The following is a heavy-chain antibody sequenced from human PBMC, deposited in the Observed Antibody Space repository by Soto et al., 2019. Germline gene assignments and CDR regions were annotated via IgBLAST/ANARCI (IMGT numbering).Heavy chain of an antibody. CDR1: GDSVSSNSAS. D-gene: IGHD2-2*01. CDR2: TYYRSKWYN. CDR3: ARAQPNRYFDY. J-gene: IGHJ4*02. Sequence: PSQTLSLTCVISGDSVSSNSASWSWIRQSPSRGLEWLGRTYYRSKWYNDYAVSVKSRITINPDTSKNQFSLQLNSVTPEDTAVYYCARAQPNRYFDYWGQGTLVTVSS. V-gene: IGHV6-1*01.